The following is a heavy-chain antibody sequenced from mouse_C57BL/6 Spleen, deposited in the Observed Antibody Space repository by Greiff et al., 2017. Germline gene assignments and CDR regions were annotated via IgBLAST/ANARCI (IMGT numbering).Heavy chain of an antibody. J-gene: IGHJ2*01. D-gene: IGHD2-4*01. CDR2: IYPGSGST. CDR1: GSTFTSYW. V-gene: IGHV1-55*01. Sequence: QVHVKQSGAELVKPGASVKMSCKASGSTFTSYWLTWVKQRPGQGLEWIGDIYPGSGSTTYNEKFKSKATLTVDTSSSTAYRQLSSLTSEDSAVYYCARRRENDYGPFDYWGQGTTLTVSS. CDR3: ARRRENDYGPFDY.